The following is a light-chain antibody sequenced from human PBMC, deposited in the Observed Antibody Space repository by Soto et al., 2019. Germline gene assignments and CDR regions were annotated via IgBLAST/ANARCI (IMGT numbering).Light chain of an antibody. CDR2: LAS. V-gene: IGKV3-11*01. Sequence: EIVLTQSPATLSSFPGDRVTLSCRASQAVNTRLAWYQHKPGQAPRLLIYLASNRAAGVPARFSGSGSGTDFTHTISDVEPEDFAVYYCHQRQSWPRTFGQGTTVDIK. CDR3: HQRQSWPRT. CDR1: QAVNTR. J-gene: IGKJ1*01.